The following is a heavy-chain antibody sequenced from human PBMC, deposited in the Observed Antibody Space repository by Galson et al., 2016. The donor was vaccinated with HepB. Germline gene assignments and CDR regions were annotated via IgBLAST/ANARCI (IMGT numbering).Heavy chain of an antibody. Sequence: SLRLSCAASGFTFSSISMNRVRQAPGKGLEWVSYISSRSRTLYYADSVKGRVTISRDNAKNSLYLQMNSLRDEDTAVYYCARNAYYYGTSGYYYDGGFDYWGQGTLVTVSS. J-gene: IGHJ4*02. V-gene: IGHV3-48*02. CDR1: GFTFSSIS. D-gene: IGHD3-22*01. CDR3: ARNAYYYGTSGYYYDGGFDY. CDR2: ISSRSRTL.